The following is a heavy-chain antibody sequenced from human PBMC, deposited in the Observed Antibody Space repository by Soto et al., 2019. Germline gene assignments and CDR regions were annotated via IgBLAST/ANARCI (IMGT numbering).Heavy chain of an antibody. CDR3: ARASPVICGGDPCYRLDSSFDS. Sequence: QVQLVQSGAEVRKPGSSLRVSCKSSGATFSTTGISCVRQAPGQGLEWMGGIIPLFGTPKYARKFQGRVSITAAESTNTVYMELNSLRPDDAAVYYCARASPVICGGDPCYRLDSSFDSWGQGSLVIVSS. J-gene: IGHJ5*01. D-gene: IGHD2-21*02. CDR2: IIPLFGTP. CDR1: GATFSTTG. V-gene: IGHV1-69*01.